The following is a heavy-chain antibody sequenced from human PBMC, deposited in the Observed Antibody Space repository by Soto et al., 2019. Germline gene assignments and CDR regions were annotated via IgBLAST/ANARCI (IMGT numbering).Heavy chain of an antibody. CDR3: AREAGSGPAKRAFDY. CDR2: ISYDGSNK. CDR1: GFTFSSYA. D-gene: IGHD6-19*01. Sequence: QVQLVESGGGVVQPGRSLRLSCAASGFTFSSYAMHWVRQAPGKGLEWVAVISYDGSNKYYADSVKGRFTISRDNSKNTLYLQMNSLRAEDTAVSYCAREAGSGPAKRAFDYWGQGTLVTVSS. J-gene: IGHJ4*02. V-gene: IGHV3-30-3*01.